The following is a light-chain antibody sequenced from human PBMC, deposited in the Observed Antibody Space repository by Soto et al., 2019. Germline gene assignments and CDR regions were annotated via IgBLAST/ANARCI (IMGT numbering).Light chain of an antibody. CDR2: GNN. CDR1: SSNIGAGYD. Sequence: QSVLTQPPSVSGAPGQRVTISCTGTSSNIGAGYDVHWYQQFPGTAPKLLIFGNNNRPSGVPDRFSGSKSGTSASLAITGLQAEDEADYYCQSYDSSLSGLWVFGGGTKLTVL. CDR3: QSYDSSLSGLWV. J-gene: IGLJ3*02. V-gene: IGLV1-40*01.